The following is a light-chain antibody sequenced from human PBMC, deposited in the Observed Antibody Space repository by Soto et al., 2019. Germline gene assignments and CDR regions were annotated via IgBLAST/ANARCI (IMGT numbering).Light chain of an antibody. V-gene: IGKV1-27*01. Sequence: DIQMTPSPSSLSASVGDGATITCRASQSISSYVSWYQQKPGKVPKLLIYAASTLQSGVPSRFSGSGSGTDFTLTISSLQPEDVATYYCQQYNSAPQTFGQGTKVDI. CDR3: QQYNSAPQT. CDR1: QSISSY. CDR2: AAS. J-gene: IGKJ1*01.